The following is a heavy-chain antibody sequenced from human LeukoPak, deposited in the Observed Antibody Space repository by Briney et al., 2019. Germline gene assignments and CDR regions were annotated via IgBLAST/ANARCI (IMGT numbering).Heavy chain of an antibody. CDR3: ARDMIRGDYYYGMDV. CDR2: INPSGGST. J-gene: IGHJ6*02. CDR1: GYTFTSYY. D-gene: IGHD3-16*01. Sequence: ASVKVSCKASGYTFTSYYMHWVRQAPGQGLEWMGIINPSGGSTSYAQKFQGRVTITADKSTSTAYMELSSLRSEDTAVYYCARDMIRGDYYYGMDVWGQGTTVTVSS. V-gene: IGHV1-46*01.